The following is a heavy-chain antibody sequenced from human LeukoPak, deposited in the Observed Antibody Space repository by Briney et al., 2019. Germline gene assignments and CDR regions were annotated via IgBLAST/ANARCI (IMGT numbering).Heavy chain of an antibody. Sequence: GGSLRLSCAVSGFPFSVYEMNWVRQAPGKGLEWVSNIASSGTTRYYADSVKGRFSISRDNAENSLYLQMNSLRVEDTGIYYCALLAVASDFDYWGQGALVSVSS. CDR2: IASSGTTR. J-gene: IGHJ4*02. CDR1: GFPFSVYE. D-gene: IGHD6-19*01. V-gene: IGHV3-48*03. CDR3: ALLAVASDFDY.